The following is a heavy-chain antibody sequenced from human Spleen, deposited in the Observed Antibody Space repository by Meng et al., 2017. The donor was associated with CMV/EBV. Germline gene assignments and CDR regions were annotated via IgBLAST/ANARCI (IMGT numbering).Heavy chain of an antibody. V-gene: IGHV3-23*01. CDR2: ISGSGGST. CDR3: AKDPIGGNSFI. D-gene: IGHD4-23*01. Sequence: MEWVRQAPGKGLEWVSAISGSGGSTYYADSVKGRFTISRDNSKNTLYLQMNSLRAEDTAVYYCAKDPIGGNSFIWGQGTLVTVSS. J-gene: IGHJ4*02.